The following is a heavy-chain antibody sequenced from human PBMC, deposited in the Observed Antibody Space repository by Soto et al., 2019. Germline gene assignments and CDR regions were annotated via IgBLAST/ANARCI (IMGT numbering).Heavy chain of an antibody. J-gene: IGHJ4*02. CDR2: IIPIFGTP. CDR1: GGTFSSNA. V-gene: IGHV1-69*06. D-gene: IGHD6-25*01. Sequence: ASVKVSCKASGGTFSSNAISWVRQAPGQGLEWMGGIIPIFGTPNYAQNFQGRVTITADKSTSTTYMGLSSLRFEDAAVYYCASSAARAEHALEYWGQGTLVTVSS. CDR3: ASSAARAEHALEY.